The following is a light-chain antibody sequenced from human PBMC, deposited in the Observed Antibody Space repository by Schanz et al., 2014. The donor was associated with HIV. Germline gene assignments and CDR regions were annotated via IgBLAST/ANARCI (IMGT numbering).Light chain of an antibody. CDR3: QTWDTGIRV. Sequence: QLVLTQSPSASASLGASVKLTCTLSSGHSNYAVAWHQQQPEQGPRYLMNLNSDGSHNKGDGIPDRFSGSSSGAERYLTISSLQSEDEADYYCQTWDTGIRVFGGGTKLTVL. CDR2: LNSDGSH. CDR1: SGHSNYA. J-gene: IGLJ3*02. V-gene: IGLV4-69*01.